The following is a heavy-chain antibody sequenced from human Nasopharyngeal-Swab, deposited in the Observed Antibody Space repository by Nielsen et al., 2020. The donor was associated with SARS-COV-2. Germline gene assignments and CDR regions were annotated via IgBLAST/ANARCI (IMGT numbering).Heavy chain of an antibody. CDR2: IFYSGTS. V-gene: IGHV4-59*01. CDR3: ARSAYDFWSGSHTHSGLDV. D-gene: IGHD3-3*01. J-gene: IGHJ6*02. Sequence: SETLSLTCSVSGGSISSYYWSWIRQPPGKGLEWIGHIFYSGTSNYNPSLKSRVTISVDTSENQFSLILNSVTAADTAVYYCARSAYDFWSGSHTHSGLDVWGQGTTVTVSS. CDR1: GGSISSYY.